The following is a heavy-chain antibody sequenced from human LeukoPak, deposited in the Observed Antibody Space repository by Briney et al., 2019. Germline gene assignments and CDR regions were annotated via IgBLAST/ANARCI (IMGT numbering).Heavy chain of an antibody. CDR1: GFTFSSYT. CDR2: ISTSSSYI. CDR3: ARGGSTTTMTTDFDY. Sequence: GESLKISCAASGFTFSSYTMHWVRRAPGKGLEWVSCISTSSSYIYYADSVKGRFTISRDNAKNSLYLQMNSLRAEDTAVYYCARGGSTTTMTTDFDYWGQGTLVTVSS. V-gene: IGHV3-21*01. D-gene: IGHD4-17*01. J-gene: IGHJ4*02.